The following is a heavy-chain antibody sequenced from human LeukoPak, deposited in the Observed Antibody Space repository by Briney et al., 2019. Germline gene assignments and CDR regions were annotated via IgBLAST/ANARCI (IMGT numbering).Heavy chain of an antibody. D-gene: IGHD2-8*01. J-gene: IGHJ4*02. CDR1: GFTFSSYW. Sequence: PGGSLRLSCAASGFTFSSYWMHWVRQAPGKGLMWVSRIHGDGRTTTYADSVKGRFTISRDNAKNTLYLQMNSLRAEDTAVYYCARDNGENYHTAFDYWGQGTLVTVSS. CDR2: IHGDGRTT. CDR3: ARDNGENYHTAFDY. V-gene: IGHV3-74*01.